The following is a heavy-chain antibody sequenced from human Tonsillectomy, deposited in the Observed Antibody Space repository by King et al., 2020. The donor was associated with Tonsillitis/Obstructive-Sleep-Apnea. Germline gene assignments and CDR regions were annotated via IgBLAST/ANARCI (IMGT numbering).Heavy chain of an antibody. CDR3: ARDKSDYGGKSYYYYGMDV. J-gene: IGHJ6*02. D-gene: IGHD4-23*01. V-gene: IGHV3-30*04. CDR2: ISYDGSNK. Sequence: VQLVESGGGVVQPGRSLRLSCAASGFTFSSYAMHWVRQAPGKGLEWVAVISYDGSNKYYAAPVKGQFTISRANSKNTLYLQMNSLRAEDTAVYYCARDKSDYGGKSYYYYGMDVWGQGTTVTVSS. CDR1: GFTFSSYA.